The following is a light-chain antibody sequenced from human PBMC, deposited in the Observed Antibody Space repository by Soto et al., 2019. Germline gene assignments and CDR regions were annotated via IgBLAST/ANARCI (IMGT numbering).Light chain of an antibody. CDR3: QQYGTSPRT. CDR1: QSVSSTY. Sequence: EIVLTQSPGTLSLSPGERATLSCRASQSVSSTYLAWYQQKPGQALRLLIYGGSSRATGIPDRFSGSGSGTDFTLTISRLEPEDFAVYYCQQYGTSPRTFGQGTKVEIK. CDR2: GGS. V-gene: IGKV3-20*01. J-gene: IGKJ1*01.